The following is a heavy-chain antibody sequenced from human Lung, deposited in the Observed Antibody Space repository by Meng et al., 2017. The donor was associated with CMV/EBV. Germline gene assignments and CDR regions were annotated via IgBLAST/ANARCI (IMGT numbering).Heavy chain of an antibody. V-gene: IGHV1-3*01. J-gene: IGHJ4*02. CDR1: GHSFTTYA. CDR2: IYAGSGDT. Sequence: KVSCKASGHSFTTYALQWVRQAPGQSLEWMGRIYAGSGDTKYSPRFQGRLTFTRDTSVNTVYMDLSSLTSEDTAVYYCASDVIGGQNYWGQGTLVTVSS. D-gene: IGHD3-16*01. CDR3: ASDVIGGQNY.